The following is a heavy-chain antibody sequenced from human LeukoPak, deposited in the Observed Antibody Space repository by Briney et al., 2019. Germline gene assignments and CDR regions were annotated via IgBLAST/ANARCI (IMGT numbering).Heavy chain of an antibody. V-gene: IGHV4-59*01. CDR3: ARDLPWDGYNTHGMDV. CDR2: IYYSGST. Sequence: MASETLSLTCTVSGGSISSYYWSWIRQPPGKGLEWIGYIYYSGSTNYNPSLKSRVTISVDTSKNQFSLKLSSVTAADTAVYYCARDLPWDGYNTHGMDVWGQGTTVTVSS. D-gene: IGHD5-24*01. CDR1: GGSISSYY. J-gene: IGHJ6*02.